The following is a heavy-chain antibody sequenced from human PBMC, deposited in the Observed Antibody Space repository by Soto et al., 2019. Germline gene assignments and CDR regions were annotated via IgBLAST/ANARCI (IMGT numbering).Heavy chain of an antibody. Sequence: PGGSLRLSCAASGFTISSNVMYWVRQAPGKGLEWVSGISDRGDTTHYADSVKGRFTISRDTSKNTLYLQLNTLRADDTAVYYCAKDKPGTTSFDYWGQGTLVTVSS. CDR1: GFTISSNV. CDR3: AKDKPGTTSFDY. CDR2: ISDRGDTT. V-gene: IGHV3-23*01. J-gene: IGHJ4*02. D-gene: IGHD1-1*01.